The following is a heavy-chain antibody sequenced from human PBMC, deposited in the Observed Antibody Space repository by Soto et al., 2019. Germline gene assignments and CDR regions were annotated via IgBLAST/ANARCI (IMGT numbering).Heavy chain of an antibody. D-gene: IGHD3-16*01. CDR3: ARGSFRIMITFGDPFDLDV. CDR1: GGSISSGDYY. V-gene: IGHV4-30-4*01. J-gene: IGHJ6*02. CDR2: IYYSGST. Sequence: SETLSLTCTVSGGSISSGDYYWSWIRQPPGKGLEWIGYIYYSGSTYYNPSLMSRVTISVDTSKNQFSLKLSSVTAADTAVYYCARGSFRIMITFGDPFDLDVWGQGTTVTVSS.